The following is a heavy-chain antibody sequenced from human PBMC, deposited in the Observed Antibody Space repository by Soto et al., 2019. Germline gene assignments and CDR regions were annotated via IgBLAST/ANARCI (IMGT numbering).Heavy chain of an antibody. V-gene: IGHV3-23*01. CDR2: ISGSGGST. CDR3: AKDRGFSGARPYDY. Sequence: EVQLLESGGGLVQPGGSLRLSCAASGFTFSSYAMSWVRQAQGKGLEWVSAISGSGGSTYYADSVKGRFNISRDNSKNTMYLQMNSLRAEDTAVYYCAKDRGFSGARPYDYWGQGTLVTVSS. D-gene: IGHD6-6*01. CDR1: GFTFSSYA. J-gene: IGHJ4*02.